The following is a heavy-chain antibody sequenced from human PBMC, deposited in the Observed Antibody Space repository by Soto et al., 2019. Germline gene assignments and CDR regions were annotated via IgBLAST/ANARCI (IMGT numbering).Heavy chain of an antibody. J-gene: IGHJ3*02. CDR2: ISWNSGSI. V-gene: IGHV3-9*01. D-gene: IGHD6-19*01. CDR3: AKDMGSSVSGDAFDI. CDR1: GFTFDDYA. Sequence: PGGSLRLSCAASGFTFDDYAMHWVRQAPGKGLEWVSGISWNSGSIGYADSVKGRFTISRDNAKNSLYLQMNSLRAEDTALYYCAKDMGSSVSGDAFDIWGQGTMVTVSS.